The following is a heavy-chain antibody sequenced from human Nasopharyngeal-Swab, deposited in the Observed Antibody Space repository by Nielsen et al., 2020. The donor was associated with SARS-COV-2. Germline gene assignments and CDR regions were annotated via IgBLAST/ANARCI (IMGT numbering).Heavy chain of an antibody. CDR2: INTNTGNP. CDR3: ARGRVGAVAGTETDY. D-gene: IGHD6-19*01. Sequence: WVRQAPGKGLEWMGWINTNTGNPTYAQGFTGRFVFSLDTSVNTAYLQISSLKAEDTAVYYCARGRVGAVAGTETDYWGQGTLVTVSS. J-gene: IGHJ4*02. V-gene: IGHV7-4-1*02.